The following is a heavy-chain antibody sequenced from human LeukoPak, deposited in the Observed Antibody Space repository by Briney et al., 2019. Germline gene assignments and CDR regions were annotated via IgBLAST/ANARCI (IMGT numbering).Heavy chain of an antibody. CDR3: ARDQSRTLWFGELYYFDY. Sequence: GGSLRLSCAASGFTFSSYSMNWVRQAPGKGLEWVSSISSSSSYINYADSVKGRFTISRDNAKNSLYLQMNSLRAEDTAVYYCARDQSRTLWFGELYYFDYWGQGTLVTVSS. CDR1: GFTFSSYS. D-gene: IGHD3-10*01. V-gene: IGHV3-21*01. CDR2: ISSSSSYI. J-gene: IGHJ4*02.